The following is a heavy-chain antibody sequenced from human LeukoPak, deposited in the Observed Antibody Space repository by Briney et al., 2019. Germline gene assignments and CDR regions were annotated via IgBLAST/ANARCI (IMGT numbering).Heavy chain of an antibody. CDR1: GDSVSSNSAA. J-gene: IGHJ5*02. V-gene: IGHV6-1*01. D-gene: IGHD3-22*01. Sequence: SQTLSLTCAISGDSVSSNSAAWNWIRQSPSRGLEWLGRTYYRSKWYNDYAVSVKSRITINPDTSKNQFSLQLNSVTPEYTAMYCCARGQNYYDSSGYYYGWFDPWGQGTLVTVSS. CDR2: TYYRSKWYN. CDR3: ARGQNYYDSSGYYYGWFDP.